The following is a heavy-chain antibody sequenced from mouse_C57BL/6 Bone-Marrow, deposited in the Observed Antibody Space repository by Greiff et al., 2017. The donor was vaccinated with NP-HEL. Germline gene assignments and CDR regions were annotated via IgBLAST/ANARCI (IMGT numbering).Heavy chain of an antibody. D-gene: IGHD1-1*01. J-gene: IGHJ2*01. CDR3: ARGPLTTVVPFDY. CDR1: GYTFTSYG. V-gene: IGHV1-81*01. CDR2: IYPRSGNT. Sequence: QVQLKESGAELARPGASVKLSCKASGYTFTSYGISWVKQRTGQGLEWIGEIYPRSGNTYYNEKFKGKATLTADKSSSTAYMELRSLTSEDSAVYFCARGPLTTVVPFDYWGQGTTLTVSS.